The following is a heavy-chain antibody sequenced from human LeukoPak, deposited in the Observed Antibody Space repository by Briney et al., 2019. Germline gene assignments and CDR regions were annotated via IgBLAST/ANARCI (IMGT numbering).Heavy chain of an antibody. D-gene: IGHD3-3*01. Sequence: PSETLSLTCAVYGGSFSGYYWSWIRQPPGKGLEWIGYIYYSGSTYYNPSLKSRVTISVDTSKNQFSLKLSSVTAADTAVYYCARVTIFGVVTPNVYFDYWGQGTLVTVSS. CDR1: GGSFSGYY. J-gene: IGHJ4*02. CDR3: ARVTIFGVVTPNVYFDY. V-gene: IGHV4-34*09. CDR2: IYYSGST.